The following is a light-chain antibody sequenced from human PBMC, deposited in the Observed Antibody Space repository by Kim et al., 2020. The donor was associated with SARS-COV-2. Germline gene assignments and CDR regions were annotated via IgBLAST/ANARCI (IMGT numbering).Light chain of an antibody. CDR3: QQRDSWPLT. CDR1: QSISSF. V-gene: IGKV3-11*01. CDR2: DAT. Sequence: WSPGERATLSCRASQSISSFLAWYQQKPGQAPRLLIHDATNRATGIPARFSGSGSGTDFTLTISSLEPEDFAVYYCQQRDSWPLTFGGGTKVDIK. J-gene: IGKJ4*01.